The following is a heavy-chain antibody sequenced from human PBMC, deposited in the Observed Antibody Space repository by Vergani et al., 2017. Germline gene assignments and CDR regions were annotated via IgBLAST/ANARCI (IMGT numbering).Heavy chain of an antibody. J-gene: IGHJ6*02. Sequence: QVQLVQSGAEVKKPGSSVKVSCKASGGTFSSYAISWVRQAPGQGLEWMGRIIPIFGTANYAQKFQGRVTITADESTSTAYMELSSLRSEDTAVYYCARDLPLYYYVSSGSFYGMDVWGQGTTVTVSS. CDR3: ARDLPLYYYVSSGSFYGMDV. CDR1: GGTFSSYA. V-gene: IGHV1-69*18. D-gene: IGHD3-22*01. CDR2: IIPIFGTA.